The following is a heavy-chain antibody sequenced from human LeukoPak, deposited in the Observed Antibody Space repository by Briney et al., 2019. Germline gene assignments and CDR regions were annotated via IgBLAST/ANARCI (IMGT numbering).Heavy chain of an antibody. D-gene: IGHD3-22*01. V-gene: IGHV3-48*01. CDR3: ARGSTYYDSSGQVPFDY. Sequence: GGSLRLSCAASGFTFSSYSMNWVRQAPGKGLEWGSYISGSSSTIYYADSVKGRFTISRDDGENTLYLQMNSLRAEDTAVYYCARGSTYYDSSGQVPFDYWGQGTLVTVSS. J-gene: IGHJ4*02. CDR1: GFTFSSYS. CDR2: ISGSSSTI.